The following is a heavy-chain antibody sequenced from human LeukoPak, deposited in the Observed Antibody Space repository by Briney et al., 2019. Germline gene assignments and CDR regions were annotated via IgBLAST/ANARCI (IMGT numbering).Heavy chain of an antibody. D-gene: IGHD5-24*01. V-gene: IGHV3-23*01. Sequence: GGTLRLSCAASGFTFSSYGMSWVRQAPGKVLEWVSAISGSGGSTYYADSVKGRFTISRDNAKNSLYLQMNSLRAEDTAVYYCARGRDGYNFDAFDIWGEGTMVTVSS. J-gene: IGHJ3*02. CDR2: ISGSGGST. CDR3: ARGRDGYNFDAFDI. CDR1: GFTFSSYG.